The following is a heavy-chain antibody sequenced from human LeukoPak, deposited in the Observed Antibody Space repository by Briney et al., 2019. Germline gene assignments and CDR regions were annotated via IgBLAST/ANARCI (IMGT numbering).Heavy chain of an antibody. CDR3: AKALLPLLLWFGELSSYGMDV. V-gene: IGHV3-23*01. CDR1: GFTFSSYA. D-gene: IGHD3-10*01. J-gene: IGHJ6*02. Sequence: GGSLRLSCAASGFTFSSYAMSWVRQAPGKGLEWVSAISGSGGSTYYADSVKGRFTISRDNSKNTLYLQMNSLRAEDTAVYYCAKALLPLLLWFGELSSYGMDVWGQGTTVTVSS. CDR2: ISGSGGST.